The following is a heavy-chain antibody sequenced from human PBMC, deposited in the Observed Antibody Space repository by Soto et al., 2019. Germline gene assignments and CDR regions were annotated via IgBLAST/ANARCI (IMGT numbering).Heavy chain of an antibody. Sequence: QLQLQESGSGLVKPSQTLSLTCAVSGGSISSGGYSWSWIRQPPGKGLEWIGYIYHSGSTYYNPSRKSRVTISVDRSKNQFSLKLSSVAAADAAVYYCASLYCSGGSCSDYWGQGTLVTVSS. CDR3: ASLYCSGGSCSDY. V-gene: IGHV4-30-2*01. CDR2: IYHSGST. CDR1: GGSISSGGYS. D-gene: IGHD2-15*01. J-gene: IGHJ4*02.